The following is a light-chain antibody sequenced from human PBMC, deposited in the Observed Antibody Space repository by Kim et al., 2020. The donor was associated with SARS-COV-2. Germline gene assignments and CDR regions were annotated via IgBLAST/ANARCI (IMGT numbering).Light chain of an antibody. J-gene: IGLJ3*02. CDR2: KNN. V-gene: IGLV1-47*01. CDR3: ATWDDSLSGPV. Sequence: ELTQPPSASGTPGQRVTISCSGSSSNIGSNYVYWYQQLPGTAPKLLIYKNNQRPSGVPDRFSGSKSGTSASLAISGLRSEDEADYYCATWDDSLSGPVFGGGTQLTVL. CDR1: SSNIGSNY.